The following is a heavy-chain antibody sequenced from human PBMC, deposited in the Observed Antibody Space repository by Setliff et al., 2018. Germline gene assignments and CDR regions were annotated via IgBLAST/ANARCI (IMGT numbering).Heavy chain of an antibody. J-gene: IGHJ4*02. V-gene: IGHV3-33*08. CDR3: ARTCSGSGCYAGLES. D-gene: IGHD2-15*01. CDR2: IWDDGVKK. Sequence: PGGSLRLSCAASGLTFSDHYMDWVRQAPGKGLEWVAVIWDDGVKKYHADSVKGRFTISRDNSKNTLYLQMNSLRPEDTAVYYCARTCSGSGCYAGLESWGQGTPVTVSS. CDR1: GLTFSDHY.